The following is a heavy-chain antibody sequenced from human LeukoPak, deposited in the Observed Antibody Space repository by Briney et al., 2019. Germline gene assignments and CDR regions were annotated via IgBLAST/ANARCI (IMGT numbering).Heavy chain of an antibody. V-gene: IGHV1-2*02. CDR2: INPNSGGT. Sequence: ASVKVSCKASGGTFSSYAISWVRQAPGQGLEWMGWINPNSGGTNYAQKFQGRVTMTRDTSISTAYMELSRLRSDDTAVYYCARDQNSGSYYSYWGQGTLVTVSS. J-gene: IGHJ4*02. CDR3: ARDQNSGSYYSY. D-gene: IGHD1-26*01. CDR1: GGTFSSYA.